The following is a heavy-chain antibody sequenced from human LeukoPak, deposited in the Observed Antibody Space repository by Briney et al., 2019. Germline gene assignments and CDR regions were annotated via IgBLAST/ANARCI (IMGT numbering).Heavy chain of an antibody. CDR3: ARALSGYSYGLRWYYFDY. D-gene: IGHD5-18*01. J-gene: IGHJ4*02. CDR2: IIPIFGTA. V-gene: IGHV1-69*05. Sequence: SVKVSCKASGGTFSSYAFSWVRQAPGQGLEWMGGIIPIFGTANYAQKFQGRVTITTDDATSPAYMELRRRRSEDTAVYYCARALSGYSYGLRWYYFDYWGQGTLVTVSS. CDR1: GGTFSSYA.